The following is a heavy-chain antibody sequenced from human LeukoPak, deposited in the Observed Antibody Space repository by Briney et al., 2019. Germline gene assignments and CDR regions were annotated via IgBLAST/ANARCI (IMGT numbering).Heavy chain of an antibody. CDR2: INPSGGST. CDR1: GYTFTSYY. Sequence: ASVKVSCKASGYTFTSYYMHWVRQAPGQGLEWMGIINPSGGSTSYAQKFQGRVTMTRDMSTSTVYMELSSLRSEDTAVYYCATDYYYGSSGSYYTVDYWGQGTLVTVSS. D-gene: IGHD3-22*01. CDR3: ATDYYYGSSGSYYTVDY. V-gene: IGHV1-46*01. J-gene: IGHJ4*02.